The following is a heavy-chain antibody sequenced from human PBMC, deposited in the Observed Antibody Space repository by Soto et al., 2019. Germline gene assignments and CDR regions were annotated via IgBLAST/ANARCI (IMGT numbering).Heavy chain of an antibody. J-gene: IGHJ4*02. CDR2: FDPEDGET. Sequence: SVKVSCNVSRYPLCELSMHWVRHAPGKGLEWMGGFDPEDGETIYAQKFQGRVTMTEDTSTDTAYMELSSLRSEDTAVYYCATSQLVPKLYYFDYWGQGTLVTVSS. CDR1: RYPLCELS. D-gene: IGHD6-13*01. V-gene: IGHV1-24*01. CDR3: ATSQLVPKLYYFDY.